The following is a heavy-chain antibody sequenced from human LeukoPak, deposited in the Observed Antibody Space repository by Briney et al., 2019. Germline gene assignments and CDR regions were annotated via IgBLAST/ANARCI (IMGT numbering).Heavy chain of an antibody. V-gene: IGHV3-23*01. CDR3: AKGMVRGVIPDY. D-gene: IGHD3-10*01. Sequence: GGSLRLSCVASGFTFSKYAMTWVRQAPGRGLEWVSSISGSGTTYYAESVKGRFTVSRDDSKNTLYLQMNSLRAEDTAVYYCAKGMVRGVIPDYWGQGTLVTVSS. J-gene: IGHJ4*02. CDR2: ISGSGTT. CDR1: GFTFSKYA.